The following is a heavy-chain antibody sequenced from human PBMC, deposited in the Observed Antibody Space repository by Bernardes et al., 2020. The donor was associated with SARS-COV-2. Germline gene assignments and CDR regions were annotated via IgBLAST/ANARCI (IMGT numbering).Heavy chain of an antibody. CDR3: TTDLPVYGGRDFNY. Sequence: GGSLRLSCGASGFTFKNDYMSWVRQAPGRGLEWVARIRNKADGGTTDYAAPVNGRFTISRDDSQNMLYLQLNSLKTEDTAMYYCTTDLPVYGGRDFNYWGQGTLVTVSS. CDR2: IRNKADGGTT. J-gene: IGHJ4*02. D-gene: IGHD4-17*01. V-gene: IGHV3-15*01. CDR1: GFTFKNDY.